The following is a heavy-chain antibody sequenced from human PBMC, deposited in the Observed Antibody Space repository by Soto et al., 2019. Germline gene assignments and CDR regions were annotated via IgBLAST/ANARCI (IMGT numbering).Heavy chain of an antibody. V-gene: IGHV1-18*01. D-gene: IGHD6-19*01. CDR2: ISAYNGNT. CDR1: GYTFTSYG. CDR3: ARDLLRHSSGWYSPDY. Sequence: ASVKVSCKASGYTFTSYGISWVRQAPGQGLEWMGWISAYNGNTNYAQKLQGRVTMTTDTSTSTAYMELRSLRSDDTAVYYCARDLLRHSSGWYSPDYWGQGTLVTVST. J-gene: IGHJ4*02.